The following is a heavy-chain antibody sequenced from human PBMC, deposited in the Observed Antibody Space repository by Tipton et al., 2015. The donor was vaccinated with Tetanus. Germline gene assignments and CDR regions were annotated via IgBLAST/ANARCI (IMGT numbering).Heavy chain of an antibody. CDR1: GGSLSSGTFY. Sequence: GSLRLSCTLSGGSLSSGTFYWDWIRHSPGKGLEWIGNVYYNGNTLQNPSLKSRVTLSLDKSKNQFSLKLTSVTAADSAVYFCARSADNWFDPWGPGILVTVS. J-gene: IGHJ5*02. V-gene: IGHV4-39*01. CDR3: ARSADNWFDP. CDR2: VYYNGNT.